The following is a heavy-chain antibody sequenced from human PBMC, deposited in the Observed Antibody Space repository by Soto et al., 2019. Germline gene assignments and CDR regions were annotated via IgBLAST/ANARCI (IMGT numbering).Heavy chain of an antibody. J-gene: IGHJ4*02. V-gene: IGHV3-23*01. CDR2: INVSGALT. CDR1: GFPFDAHG. D-gene: IGHD6-19*01. CDR3: GEDRQWLGTYFDY. Sequence: PGGSLRLSCAASGFPFDAHGMAWVRHSPGKGLQWVSSINVSGALTYYIESVKDRFTISRDNSEHTLYLQMNNLEADDTATYYCGEDRQWLGTYFDYWGQGTPVTVSS.